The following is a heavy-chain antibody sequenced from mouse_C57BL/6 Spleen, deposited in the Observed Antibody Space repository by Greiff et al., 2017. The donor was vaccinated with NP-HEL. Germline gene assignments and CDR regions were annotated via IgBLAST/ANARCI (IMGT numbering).Heavy chain of an antibody. CDR3: ARKDGYDENWFAY. CDR2: INPYNGDT. J-gene: IGHJ3*01. D-gene: IGHD2-2*01. Sequence: VQLQQSGPELVKPGDSVKISCKASGYSFTGYFMNWVMQSHGKSLEWIGRINPYNGDTFYNQKFKGKATLTVDKSSSTAHMELRSLTSEDSAVYYCARKDGYDENWFAYWGQGTLVTVSA. CDR1: GYSFTGYF. V-gene: IGHV1-20*01.